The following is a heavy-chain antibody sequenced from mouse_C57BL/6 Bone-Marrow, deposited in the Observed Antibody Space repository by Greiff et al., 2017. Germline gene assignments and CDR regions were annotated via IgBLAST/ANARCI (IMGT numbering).Heavy chain of an antibody. V-gene: IGHV2-2*01. CDR1: GFSLTSYG. CDR2: IWSGGST. J-gene: IGHJ4*01. Sequence: QVQLQQSGPGLVQPSQSLSITCTVSGFSLTSYGVHWVRQSPGKGLEWLGVIWSGGSTDYNAAFISRLSISKDNSKRQDFYKMNSLQADDTAIYYCTGKKGYAMDYWGQGTSVTVSS. CDR3: TGKKGYAMDY.